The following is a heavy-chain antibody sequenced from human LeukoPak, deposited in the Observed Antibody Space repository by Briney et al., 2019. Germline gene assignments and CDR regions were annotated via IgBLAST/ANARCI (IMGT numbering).Heavy chain of an antibody. CDR3: ARALRARIIGTTASVYGMDV. V-gene: IGHV4-59*01. J-gene: IGHJ6*02. D-gene: IGHD1-20*01. CDR1: GGSISSYY. CDR2: IYYSGST. Sequence: PSETLSLTCTVSGGSISSYYWSWIRQPPGKGLEWIGYIYYSGSTNYNPSLKSRVTISVDTSKNQFSLKLSSVTAADTAVYYCARALRARIIGTTASVYGMDVRGQGTTVTVSS.